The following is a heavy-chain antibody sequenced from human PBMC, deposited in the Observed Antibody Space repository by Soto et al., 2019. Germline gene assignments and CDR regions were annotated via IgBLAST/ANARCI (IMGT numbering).Heavy chain of an antibody. CDR3: AKDKGGYSYGPFDY. V-gene: IGHV3-9*01. J-gene: IGHJ4*02. CDR2: ISWSSGSI. Sequence: EVQLVESGGGLVQPGRSLRLSCAASGFTFDDYAMHWVRQAPGKGLEWVSGISWSSGSIGYADSVKGRFTISRDNAKNSLYLQMNSLRAEDTALYYCAKDKGGYSYGPFDYWGQGTLVTVSS. D-gene: IGHD5-18*01. CDR1: GFTFDDYA.